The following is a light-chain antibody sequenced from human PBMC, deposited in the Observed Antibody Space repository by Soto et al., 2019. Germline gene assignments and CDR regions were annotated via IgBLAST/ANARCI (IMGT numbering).Light chain of an antibody. Sequence: EILMTQSPATLSVSPGERTTLACRASQSVGSNLAWYQQKPGQAPRLLIYAASTRASGVPARFSGSGSGTEFTLTISSLQSEDFAVCYCQQYNNWLRTFGHGTKMDIK. V-gene: IGKV3-15*01. CDR1: QSVGSN. CDR2: AAS. J-gene: IGKJ1*01. CDR3: QQYNNWLRT.